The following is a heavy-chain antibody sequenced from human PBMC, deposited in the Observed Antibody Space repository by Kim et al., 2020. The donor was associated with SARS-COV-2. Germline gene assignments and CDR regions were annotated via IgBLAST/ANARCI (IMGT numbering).Heavy chain of an antibody. CDR2: INHSGST. Sequence: SETLSLTCAVYGGSFSGYYWSWIRQTPGKGLEWIGEINHSGSTNYNPSLKSRVTISVDTSKNQFSLKLSSVTAADTAVYYCPRGSYSSSWYGVRHWFDP. CDR3: PRGSYSSSWYGVRHWFDP. CDR1: GGSFSGYY. J-gene: IGHJ5*02. D-gene: IGHD6-13*01. V-gene: IGHV4-34*01.